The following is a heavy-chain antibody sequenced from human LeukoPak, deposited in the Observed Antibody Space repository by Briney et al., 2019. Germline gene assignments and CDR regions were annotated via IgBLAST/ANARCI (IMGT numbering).Heavy chain of an antibody. Sequence: GGSLRLSRAASGFTFSIYDMNWVRQAPGRGLEWVSYISTGGTTVYYADSVRGRFTISRDNARNSLYLQMNSLRAEDTALYYCSRGFGAPDYWGQGTLVTVSS. CDR1: GFTFSIYD. J-gene: IGHJ4*02. V-gene: IGHV3-48*03. CDR2: ISTGGTTV. CDR3: SRGFGAPDY. D-gene: IGHD3-10*01.